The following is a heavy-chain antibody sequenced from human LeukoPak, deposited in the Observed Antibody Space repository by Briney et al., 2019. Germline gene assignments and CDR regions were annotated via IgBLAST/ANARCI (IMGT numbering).Heavy chain of an antibody. CDR1: GFTFSNAW. J-gene: IGHJ4*02. D-gene: IGHD3-22*01. CDR3: ARESYYYDSSGYQRSLPGDY. V-gene: IGHV3-30*03. Sequence: GGSLRLSCAASGFTFSNAWMSWVRQAPGKGLEWVAVISYDGSNNYYADSVKGRFTFSRDNSKNTLYLQLNSLRAEDTAVYHCARESYYYDSSGYQRSLPGDYWGQGTLVTVSS. CDR2: ISYDGSNN.